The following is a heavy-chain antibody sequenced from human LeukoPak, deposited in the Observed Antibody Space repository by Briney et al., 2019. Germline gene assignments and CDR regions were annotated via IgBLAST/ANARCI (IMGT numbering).Heavy chain of an antibody. CDR3: ARLDDSSGYLH. D-gene: IGHD3-22*01. Sequence: SETLSLTCTVSGVSISSSNSYWGWIRQPPGKGLEWIGSIYYSGNTYYNASLKSQVSISIDTSKNQFSLRLTSVTAADTAVYYCARLDDSSGYLHWGQGTLVTVSS. CDR2: IYYSGNT. CDR1: GVSISSSNSY. V-gene: IGHV4-39*01. J-gene: IGHJ4*02.